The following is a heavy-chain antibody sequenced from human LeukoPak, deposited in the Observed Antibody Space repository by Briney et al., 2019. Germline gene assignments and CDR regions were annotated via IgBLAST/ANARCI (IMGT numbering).Heavy chain of an antibody. CDR1: GGTFSSYA. CDR2: IIPIFGTA. CDR3: ASPLKRWLQLPEVY. Sequence: SVKVSCKASGGTFSSYAISWVRQAPGQGLEWMGGIIPIFGTANYAQKFQGRVTITTDESTSTAYMELSSLRSEDTAVYYCASPLKRWLQLPEVYWGQGTLVTVS. D-gene: IGHD5-24*01. J-gene: IGHJ4*02. V-gene: IGHV1-69*05.